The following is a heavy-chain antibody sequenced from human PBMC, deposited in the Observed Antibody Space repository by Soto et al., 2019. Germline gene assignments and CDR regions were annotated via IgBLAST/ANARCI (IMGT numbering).Heavy chain of an antibody. CDR1: GFTFSSND. J-gene: IGHJ3*01. D-gene: IGHD3-22*01. CDR2: IYSSGST. Sequence: EVQLVESEGGLIQPGGSLGLSCAASGFTFSSNDMNWVRQAPGKGLEWVSLIYSSGSTSYADSVKGRFTISRDNSKNTLYLQMSSLRAEDTAVYYCATRPLLPGAPWGQGTTVTVSS. V-gene: IGHV3-53*01. CDR3: ATRPLLPGAP.